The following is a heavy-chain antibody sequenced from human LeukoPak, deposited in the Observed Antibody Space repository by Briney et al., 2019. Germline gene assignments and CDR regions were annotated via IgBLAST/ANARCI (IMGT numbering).Heavy chain of an antibody. D-gene: IGHD2-2*01. V-gene: IGHV3-64D*06. CDR2: ISSNGGST. Sequence: TGGSLRLSCSASGFTFSSYAMHWVRQAPGKGLEYVSAISSNGGSTYYADSVKGRFTISRDNSKNTLYLQMSSLRAEDTAVYYCVKEEACGSTSCYLAGMDVWGKGTTVTVSS. J-gene: IGHJ6*04. CDR1: GFTFSSYA. CDR3: VKEEACGSTSCYLAGMDV.